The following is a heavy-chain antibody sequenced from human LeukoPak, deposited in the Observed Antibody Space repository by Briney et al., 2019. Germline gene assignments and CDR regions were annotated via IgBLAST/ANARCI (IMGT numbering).Heavy chain of an antibody. V-gene: IGHV1-2*02. CDR1: GYTFTAYY. CDR2: INPNSGDT. Sequence: ASVKVSCKASGYTFTAYYLHWVRQASGQGLAWMGWINPNSGDTNYAQKFQGRVTMTRDTSITTAYMELSRLTSDDTAIYYCARDRMGDCATTSCYLAYWGQGTLVTVSS. D-gene: IGHD2-2*01. J-gene: IGHJ4*02. CDR3: ARDRMGDCATTSCYLAY.